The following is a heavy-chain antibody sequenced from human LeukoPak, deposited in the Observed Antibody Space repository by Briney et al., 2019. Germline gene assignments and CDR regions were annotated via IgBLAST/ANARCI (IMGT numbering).Heavy chain of an antibody. J-gene: IGHJ4*02. Sequence: GGSLRLSCAASGITFSSYGMSWIRQAPGKGLEWVSSISHTGGSPYYADSVKGRFTVSRDNSKNTLYLDMNSLRAEDTAVYYCASWRTGDYFDYWGQGTLVTVSS. V-gene: IGHV3-23*01. CDR2: ISHTGGSP. D-gene: IGHD1-14*01. CDR3: ASWRTGDYFDY. CDR1: GITFSSYG.